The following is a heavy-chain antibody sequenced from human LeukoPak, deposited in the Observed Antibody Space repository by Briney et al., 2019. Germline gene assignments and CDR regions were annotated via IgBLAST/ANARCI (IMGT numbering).Heavy chain of an antibody. D-gene: IGHD3-22*01. J-gene: IGHJ4*02. V-gene: IGHV1-69*01. CDR2: IIPIFGTA. CDR3: ARDLAPDYYDSSGSDY. CDR1: GGTFSSYA. Sequence: SVKVSCKASGGTFSSYAISWVRQAPGQGLEWMGGIIPIFGTANYAQKFQGRVTITADESTSTAYMKLSSLRSEDTAVYYCARDLAPDYYDSSGSDYWGQGTLVTVSS.